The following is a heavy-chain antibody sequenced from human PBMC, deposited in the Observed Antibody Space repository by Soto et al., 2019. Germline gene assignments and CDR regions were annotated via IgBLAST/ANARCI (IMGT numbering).Heavy chain of an antibody. CDR2: INPKSVGT. CDR1: GYTFTDYY. V-gene: IGHV1-2*02. CDR3: ARDLAKGGGSAGFDY. Sequence: ASVKISCKASGYTFTDYYMHWVRQAPGQGLEWMGWINPKSVGTMYPQKFQGRVTMTWDTSISTAYMALTRLRSDDTAVYYCARDLAKGGGSAGFDYWGQGTLVTVSS. J-gene: IGHJ4*02. D-gene: IGHD1-26*01.